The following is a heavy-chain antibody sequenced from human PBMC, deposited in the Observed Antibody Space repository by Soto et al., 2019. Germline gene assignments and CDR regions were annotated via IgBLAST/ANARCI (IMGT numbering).Heavy chain of an antibody. CDR1: GGTFSSYA. D-gene: IGHD6-6*01. CDR2: IIPIFGTA. Sequence: SVKVSCKASGGTFSSYAISWVRQAPGQGLEWMGGIIPIFGTANYAQKFQGRVTITADESTSTAYMELSSLRSEDTAVYYCAREHIAAPGTFDYWGQGTPVTVPQ. J-gene: IGHJ4*02. CDR3: AREHIAAPGTFDY. V-gene: IGHV1-69*13.